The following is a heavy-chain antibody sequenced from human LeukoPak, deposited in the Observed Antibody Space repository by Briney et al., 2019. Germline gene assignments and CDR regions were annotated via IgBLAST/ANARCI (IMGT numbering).Heavy chain of an antibody. CDR3: ARDRSGSYYGFDY. V-gene: IGHV4-59*06. Sequence: KPSETLSLTCTVSGGSINSYYWSWIRQHPGKGLEWIGYIYYSGSTYYNPSLKSRVTISVDTSKNQFSLKLSSVTAADTAVYYCARDRSGSYYGFDYWGQGTLVTVSS. CDR2: IYYSGST. J-gene: IGHJ4*02. CDR1: GGSINSYY. D-gene: IGHD1-26*01.